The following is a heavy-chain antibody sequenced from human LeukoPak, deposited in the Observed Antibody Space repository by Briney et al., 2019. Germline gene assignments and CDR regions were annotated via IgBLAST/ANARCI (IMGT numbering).Heavy chain of an antibody. J-gene: IGHJ6*02. D-gene: IGHD3-3*01. CDR3: AKDRSVLRFLEWLGAPEAHYYGMDV. CDR2: ISGSGGST. V-gene: IGHV3-23*01. CDR1: GFTFSSYA. Sequence: PGGSRRLSCAASGFTFSSYAMSWVRQAPGKGLEWVSAISGSGGSTYYADSVKGRFTISRDNSKNTLYLQMNSLRAEDTAVYYCAKDRSVLRFLEWLGAPEAHYYGMDVWGQGTTVTVSS.